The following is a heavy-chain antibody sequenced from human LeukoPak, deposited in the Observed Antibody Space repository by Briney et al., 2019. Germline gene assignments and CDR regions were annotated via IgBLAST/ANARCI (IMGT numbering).Heavy chain of an antibody. CDR1: GFTFSNYA. V-gene: IGHV3-23*01. CDR2: IGSGGST. J-gene: IGHJ4*02. Sequence: PGGSLRLSCAASGFTFSNYAMSWVRQAPGKGLEWVSLIGSGGSTYYADCVKGRFTISRDNSKNTLYLQMKSLRAEDTAVYYRAKRTYSGFFDYRGQGTLVTVSS. CDR3: AKRTYSGFFDY. D-gene: IGHD5-12*01.